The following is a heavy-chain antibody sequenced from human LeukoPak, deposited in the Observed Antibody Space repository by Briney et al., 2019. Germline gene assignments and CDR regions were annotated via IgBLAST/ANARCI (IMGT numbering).Heavy chain of an antibody. Sequence: GASVKVSCKASGYTFTGYYMHWVRQAPGQGLEWMGWINPNSGGTNYAQKFQGRVTMTRDTSISTAYMELSRLRSDDTAVYYCVRDHPSGSSWSVYYYYGMDVWGQGTTVTVSS. D-gene: IGHD6-13*01. J-gene: IGHJ6*02. CDR1: GYTFTGYY. V-gene: IGHV1-2*02. CDR3: VRDHPSGSSWSVYYYYGMDV. CDR2: INPNSGGT.